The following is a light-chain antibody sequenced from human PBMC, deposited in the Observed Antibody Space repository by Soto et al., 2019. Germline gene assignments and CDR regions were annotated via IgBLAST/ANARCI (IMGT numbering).Light chain of an antibody. CDR2: WAS. CDR1: QSVLYSSNNKNY. V-gene: IGKV4-1*01. Sequence: DIVMTQSPDYLAVSLGEGATINCKYSQSVLYSSNNKNYLAWYQQKPGPPPNLLSYWASTREYGVPDRFSGSGSGTDFTLTVSSLQAEDVAGYYCQQYYSTPYTFGQGNKLEIK. CDR3: QQYYSTPYT. J-gene: IGKJ2*01.